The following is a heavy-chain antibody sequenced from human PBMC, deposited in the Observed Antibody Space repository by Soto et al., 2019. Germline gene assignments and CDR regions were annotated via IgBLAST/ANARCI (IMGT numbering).Heavy chain of an antibody. J-gene: IGHJ6*02. CDR2: IYYSGST. D-gene: IGHD5-12*01. CDR3: ARDSGPTFGMDV. Sequence: PSETLSLTCTVSGGSISSGGYYWSWIRQHPGKGLEWIGYIYYSGSTYYNPSLKSRVTTSVDTSKNQFSLKLSSVTAADTAVYYCARDSGPTFGMDVWGQGTTVTVSS. V-gene: IGHV4-31*03. CDR1: GGSISSGGYY.